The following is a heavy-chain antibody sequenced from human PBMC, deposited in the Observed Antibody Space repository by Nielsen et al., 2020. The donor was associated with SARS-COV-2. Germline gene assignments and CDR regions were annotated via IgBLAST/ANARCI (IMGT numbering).Heavy chain of an antibody. CDR2: FDPEDGET. Sequence: ASVKVSCKVSGYTLTELSMHWVRQAPGKGFEWMGGFDPEDGETISAQKFQGRVTMTRSTSIGTAYMELRSLTSEDTAVYFCARGISSRGKYCSTSSCIQRGVDYFDYWGQGTLVTVSS. J-gene: IGHJ4*02. D-gene: IGHD2-2*01. V-gene: IGHV1-24*01. CDR3: ARGISSRGKYCSTSSCIQRGVDYFDY. CDR1: GYTLTELS.